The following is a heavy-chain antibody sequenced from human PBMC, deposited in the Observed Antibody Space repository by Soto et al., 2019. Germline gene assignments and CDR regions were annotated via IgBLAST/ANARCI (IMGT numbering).Heavy chain of an antibody. D-gene: IGHD6-19*01. CDR2: ISCCGGSA. V-gene: IGHV3-23*01. Sequence: EVQLLESGGGVVQPGWFLRLSCVASGFNFKKFAMAWVRQAAGEGLEWVSGISCCGGSASYADSVKGRFSIARDDSKNTVSLQLNSLRVEDTAQYYCAKADGQQWLIPHLDNWGQGTLVTVS. CDR1: GFNFKKFA. J-gene: IGHJ4*02. CDR3: AKADGQQWLIPHLDN.